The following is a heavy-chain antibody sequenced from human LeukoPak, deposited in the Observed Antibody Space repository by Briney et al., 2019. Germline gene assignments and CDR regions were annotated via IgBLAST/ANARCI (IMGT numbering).Heavy chain of an antibody. CDR2: INPNSGGT. Sequence: ASVKVSCKASGYTFTGYYMHWVRQAPGQGLEWMGWINPNSGGTNYAQKFQGRVTMTRDTSISTAYMELSRLRSDDTAVYYCARGAHYHDSSEGYDYWGQGTLVAVAS. V-gene: IGHV1-2*02. CDR1: GYTFTGYY. D-gene: IGHD3-22*01. CDR3: ARGAHYHDSSEGYDY. J-gene: IGHJ4*02.